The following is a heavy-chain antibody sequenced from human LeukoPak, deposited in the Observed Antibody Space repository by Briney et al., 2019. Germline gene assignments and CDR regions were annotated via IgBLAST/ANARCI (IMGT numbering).Heavy chain of an antibody. V-gene: IGHV1-69*04. D-gene: IGHD4-23*01. J-gene: IGHJ5*02. CDR3: AREGDYGGNWWFDP. CDR2: IIPILGIA. CDR1: GGTFSSYT. Sequence: SVKVSCKASGGTFSSYTISWVRQAPGQGLEWMGRIIPILGIANHAQKFQGRVTITADKSTSTAYMELSSLRSEDTAVYYWAREGDYGGNWWFDPWGQGTLVTVSS.